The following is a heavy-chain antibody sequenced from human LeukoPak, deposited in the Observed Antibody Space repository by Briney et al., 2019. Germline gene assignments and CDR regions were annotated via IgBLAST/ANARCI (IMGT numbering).Heavy chain of an antibody. J-gene: IGHJ4*02. CDR2: INHSGST. V-gene: IGHV4-34*01. CDR1: GGSFSGYY. CDR3: ARERDGYKLSAKFDY. D-gene: IGHD5-24*01. Sequence: SETLSLTCAVYGGSFSGYYWSWIRQPPGKGLEWIGEINHSGSTNYNPSLKSRVTISVDTSKNQFSLKLSSVTAADTAVYYCARERDGYKLSAKFDYWGQGTLVTVSS.